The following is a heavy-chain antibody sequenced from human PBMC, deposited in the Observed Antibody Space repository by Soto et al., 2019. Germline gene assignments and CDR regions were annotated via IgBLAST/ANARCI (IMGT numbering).Heavy chain of an antibody. Sequence: GGSLRLSCAASGFTFSSYSMNWVRQAPEKGLEWVSSISSSSSYIYYADSVKGRFTISRDNAKNSLYLQMNSLRAEDTAVYYCARVNGDGYSNYEFHSVRYYYMDVWGKGTTVTVSS. J-gene: IGHJ6*03. CDR1: GFTFSSYS. CDR2: ISSSSSYI. D-gene: IGHD4-4*01. V-gene: IGHV3-21*01. CDR3: ARVNGDGYSNYEFHSVRYYYMDV.